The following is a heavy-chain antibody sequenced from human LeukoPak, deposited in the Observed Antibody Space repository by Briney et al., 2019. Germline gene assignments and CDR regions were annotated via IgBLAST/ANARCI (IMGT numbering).Heavy chain of an antibody. J-gene: IGHJ3*02. CDR2: IIPILGTA. CDR3: ARGRGSYSHDAFDI. V-gene: IGHV1-69*01. CDR1: GGTFSSYA. D-gene: IGHD1-26*01. Sequence: GASVKVSCKASGGTFSSYAISWVRQAPGQGLEWMGGIIPILGTANYAQKFQGRVTITADESTSTAYMELSSLRSEDTAVYYCARGRGSYSHDAFDIWGQGTMVTVSS.